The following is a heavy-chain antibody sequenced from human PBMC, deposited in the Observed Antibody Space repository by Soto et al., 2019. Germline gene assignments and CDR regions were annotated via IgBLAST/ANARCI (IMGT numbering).Heavy chain of an antibody. J-gene: IGHJ6*02. CDR3: ARDRGFRFLGGPNYYYYGMDV. Sequence: PSETLSLTCTVSGGSISSYYWSWIRQPPGKGLEWIGYIYYSGSTNYNPSLKSRVTISVDTSKNQFSLKLSSVTAADTAVYYCARDRGFRFLGGPNYYYYGMDVWGQGTTVTVS. CDR2: IYYSGST. CDR1: GGSISSYY. D-gene: IGHD3-3*01. V-gene: IGHV4-59*01.